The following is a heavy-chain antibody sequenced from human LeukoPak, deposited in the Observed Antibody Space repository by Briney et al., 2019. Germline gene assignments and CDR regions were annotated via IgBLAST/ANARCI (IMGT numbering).Heavy chain of an antibody. CDR1: GYSFTSYW. J-gene: IGHJ4*02. CDR2: IYPGYSDT. CDR3: ARRAGTTLDS. V-gene: IGHV5-51*01. Sequence: GESLKISCKGSGYSFTSYWIAWVRQMPGKDLEWMGIIYPGYSDTRYSPSFQGQVTISADKSINTAYLQWSSLKASDTAMYYCARRAGTTLDSWGQGTLVTVSS. D-gene: IGHD1-1*01.